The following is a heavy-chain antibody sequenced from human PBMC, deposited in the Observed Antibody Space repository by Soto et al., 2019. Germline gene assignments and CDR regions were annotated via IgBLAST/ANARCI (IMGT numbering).Heavy chain of an antibody. V-gene: IGHV3-21*04. Sequence: GGSLRLSCAASGFTFSSYSMNWVRQAPGKGLEWVSGITWNSGHILYADSVKGRFTISRDNAKNSLYLEMNSLRAEDTALYYFVRGYWNVLEWPPRPGEYWGPGSLVTVSS. CDR1: GFTFSSYS. J-gene: IGHJ4*02. D-gene: IGHD2-15*01. CDR2: ITWNSGHI. CDR3: VRGYWNVLEWPPRPGEY.